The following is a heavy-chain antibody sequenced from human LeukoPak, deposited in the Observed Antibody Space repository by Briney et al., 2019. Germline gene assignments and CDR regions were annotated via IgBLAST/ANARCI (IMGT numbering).Heavy chain of an antibody. D-gene: IGHD6-13*01. CDR2: INHSGST. J-gene: IGHJ4*02. CDR1: GGSFSGYY. Sequence: SETLSLTCAVYGGSFSGYYWSWIRQPPGKGLEWIGEINHSGSTNYNPSLKSRVTISVDTSKNQFSLKLSSVTAADTAVYYCARAPKYSSSWYKWTIFDYWGQGTLVTVSS. V-gene: IGHV4-34*01. CDR3: ARAPKYSSSWYKWTIFDY.